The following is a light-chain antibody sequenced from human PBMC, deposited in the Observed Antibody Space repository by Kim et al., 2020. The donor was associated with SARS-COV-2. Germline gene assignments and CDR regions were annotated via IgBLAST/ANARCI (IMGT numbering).Light chain of an antibody. V-gene: IGLV3-19*01. Sequence: SSELTQDPAVSVALGQTVRITCQGDSLRSYYASWYQQKPGQAPVLVISGKNNRPSGIPDRFSGSISGNTASLTITGAQAEDEADYYCNSRDSSGNHVVFGGGTQLTV. CDR3: NSRDSSGNHVV. CDR1: SLRSYY. J-gene: IGLJ3*02. CDR2: GKN.